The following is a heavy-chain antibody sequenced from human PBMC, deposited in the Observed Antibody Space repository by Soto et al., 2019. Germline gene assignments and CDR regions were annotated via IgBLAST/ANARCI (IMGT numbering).Heavy chain of an antibody. J-gene: IGHJ4*02. CDR2: IHNSGNSEGNT. V-gene: IGHV4-59*01. Sequence: PAETLSLTCTVSAGSISSYYWSWIRQPPGKGLEWMGYIHNSGNSEGNTNYNPSLKSRVTISVDTSKNQFSLKLTSVTAADTAVYYCARDAFYYYDSSGPGVARPRFDSWGQGTLVTVSS. CDR1: AGSISSYY. D-gene: IGHD3-22*01. CDR3: ARDAFYYYDSSGPGVARPRFDS.